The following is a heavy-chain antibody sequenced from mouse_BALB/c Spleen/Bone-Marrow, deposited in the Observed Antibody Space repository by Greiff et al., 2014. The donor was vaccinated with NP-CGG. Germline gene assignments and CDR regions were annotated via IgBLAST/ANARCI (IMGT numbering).Heavy chain of an antibody. V-gene: IGHV14-3*02. D-gene: IGHD1-2*01. J-gene: IGHJ4*01. CDR1: GFNVKDTY. Sequence: EVQLQQSGAELVKPGASVKLSCTASGFNVKDTYMQWVKQRPEQGLEWIGRIDPANGNTQYDPTFQGKATIITVPSSNTAYLQLSSLASEDTAVDYCTREGHDNGADALDYWGQGTSVTVSS. CDR2: IDPANGNT. CDR3: TREGHDNGADALDY.